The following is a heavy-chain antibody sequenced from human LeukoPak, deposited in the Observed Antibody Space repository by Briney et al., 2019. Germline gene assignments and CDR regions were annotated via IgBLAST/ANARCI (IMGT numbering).Heavy chain of an antibody. V-gene: IGHV1-69*06. D-gene: IGHD2-15*01. J-gene: IGHJ6*03. Sequence: GASVKVSCKASGGTFSSYAISWVRQAPGQGLEWMGGIIPIFGTANYAQKFQGRVTITADKSTSTAYMELSSLRSEDTAVYYCAGEQSGGSSYSVYYYYYYMDVWGKGTTVTVSS. CDR2: IIPIFGTA. CDR3: AGEQSGGSSYSVYYYYYYMDV. CDR1: GGTFSSYA.